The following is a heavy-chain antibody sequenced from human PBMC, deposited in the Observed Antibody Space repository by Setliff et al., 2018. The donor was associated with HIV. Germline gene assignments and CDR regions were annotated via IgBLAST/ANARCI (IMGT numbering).Heavy chain of an antibody. CDR1: GGSISSSNW. CDR3: ARILVAAAGTGFDP. D-gene: IGHD6-13*01. V-gene: IGHV4-4*02. J-gene: IGHJ5*02. CDR2: IYHSGSA. Sequence: LSLTCAVSGGSISSSNWRSWVRQPPGKGLEWIGEIYHSGSANYNPSLKSRVIISIDKSKNKFSLKVSSVPAADTAVYYCARILVAAAGTGFDPWGQGILVTVSS.